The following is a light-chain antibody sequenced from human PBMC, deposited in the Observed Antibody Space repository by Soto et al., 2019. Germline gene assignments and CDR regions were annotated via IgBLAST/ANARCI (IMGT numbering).Light chain of an antibody. CDR2: DAS. CDR1: QSAITF. V-gene: IGKV1-5*01. Sequence: THSPATLSLSPGERATLSCRASQSAITFLAWYQQKPGQAPKLLIYDASTLQSGVPSRFSASGSGTEFALTISGLQPDDFAVYYCQQYNRYAVTFGQGTKVDI. J-gene: IGKJ1*01. CDR3: QQYNRYAVT.